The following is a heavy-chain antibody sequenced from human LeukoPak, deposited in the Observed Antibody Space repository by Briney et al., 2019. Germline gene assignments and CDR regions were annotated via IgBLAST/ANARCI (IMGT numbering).Heavy chain of an antibody. Sequence: SETLSLTCTVSGGSISSGDYYWSWIRQPPGKGLEWIGYIYYSGSTYYNPSLKRRVTISVDTSKNQFSLKLSSVTAADTAVYYCAKYYDSSGYFYWGQGTLVTVSS. CDR2: IYYSGST. V-gene: IGHV4-30-4*01. CDR1: GGSISSGDYY. D-gene: IGHD3-22*01. J-gene: IGHJ4*02. CDR3: AKYYDSSGYFY.